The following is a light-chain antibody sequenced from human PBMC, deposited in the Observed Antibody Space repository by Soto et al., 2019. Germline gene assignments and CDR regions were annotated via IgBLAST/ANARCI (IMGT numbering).Light chain of an antibody. CDR3: QQYYTTPPYT. J-gene: IGKJ2*01. CDR2: WAS. CDR1: QSVLYTSNNKNY. V-gene: IGKV4-1*01. Sequence: DIVMTQSPDSLAVSLGGRATINCKSSQSVLYTSNNKNYLAWFQQKPGQPPKLLIYWASTLESGVPDRFSGSGSGTDFTLTISSLQAEDVAVYYCQQYYTTPPYTFGQGTKLEIK.